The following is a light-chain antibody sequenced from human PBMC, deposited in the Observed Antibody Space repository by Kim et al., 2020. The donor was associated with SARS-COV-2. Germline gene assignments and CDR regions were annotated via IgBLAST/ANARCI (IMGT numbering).Light chain of an antibody. Sequence: ASVGDRVTITCRASQAIWTYLAWYQQKPGKVPKLLIYDASTLQSGVPSRFSGSGSGTDFTLTISSLRPDDAAIYYCQRYNRTPLTFGGGTKVDIK. CDR2: DAS. V-gene: IGKV1-27*01. J-gene: IGKJ4*01. CDR3: QRYNRTPLT. CDR1: QAIWTY.